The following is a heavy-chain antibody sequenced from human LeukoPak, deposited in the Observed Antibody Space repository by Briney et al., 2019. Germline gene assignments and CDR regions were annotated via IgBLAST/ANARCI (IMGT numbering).Heavy chain of an antibody. V-gene: IGHV3-53*01. CDR2: IYSGGST. D-gene: IGHD2-15*01. CDR3: AGGSYCSGGSCYSVYFQH. J-gene: IGHJ1*01. Sequence: GGSLRLSCAASGFTVSSNYMSWVRQAPGKGLEWVSVIYSGGSTNYADSVKGRFTISRDNSKNTLYLQMNSLRAEDTAVYYCAGGSYCSGGSCYSVYFQHWGQGTLVTVSS. CDR1: GFTVSSNY.